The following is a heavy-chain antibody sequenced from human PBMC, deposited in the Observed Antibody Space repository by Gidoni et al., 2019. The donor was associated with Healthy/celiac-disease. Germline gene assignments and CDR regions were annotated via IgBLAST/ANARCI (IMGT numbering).Heavy chain of an antibody. CDR3: ARVLITGVTATDAFDI. CDR2: IYSGGST. V-gene: IGHV3-66*01. J-gene: IGHJ3*02. D-gene: IGHD2-21*02. Sequence: EVQLVESGGGLVQPGGSLRLSCAASGFPVSSHYRSWVRQAPGKGLEWVEVIYSGGSTYYADYGKGRFTISRDNSKNTLYLQMNSLRAEDTAVYYCARVLITGVTATDAFDIWGQGTMVTVSS. CDR1: GFPVSSHY.